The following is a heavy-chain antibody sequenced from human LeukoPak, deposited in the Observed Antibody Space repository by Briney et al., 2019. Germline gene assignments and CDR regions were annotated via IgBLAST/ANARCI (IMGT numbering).Heavy chain of an antibody. CDR1: GYTFTGYY. D-gene: IGHD6-19*01. J-gene: IGHJ3*02. Sequence: ASVKVSFKASGYTFTGYYIHWVRQAPGQGLEWMGWINPNSGGTKYSQNFQGRVTMTRDTSISTAYMDLSRLRSDDTAVYYCARDMAVADAFHIWGQGTRLTVSS. CDR3: ARDMAVADAFHI. V-gene: IGHV1-2*02. CDR2: INPNSGGT.